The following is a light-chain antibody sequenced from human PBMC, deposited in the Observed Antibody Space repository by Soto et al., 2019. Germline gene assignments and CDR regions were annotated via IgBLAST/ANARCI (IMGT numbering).Light chain of an antibody. CDR1: SSDVGGYNY. Sequence: QSVLTQPASVSGSPGQSITFSCTGTSSDVGGYNYVSWYQQHPGKAPKLMIYEVSNRPSGVSNRFSGSKSGNTASLTISGLQAEDEADYYCSSYTSGSTWVFGGGTKVTVL. CDR2: EVS. J-gene: IGLJ3*02. V-gene: IGLV2-14*01. CDR3: SSYTSGSTWV.